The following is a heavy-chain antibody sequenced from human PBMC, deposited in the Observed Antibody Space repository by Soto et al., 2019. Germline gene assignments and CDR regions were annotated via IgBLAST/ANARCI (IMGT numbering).Heavy chain of an antibody. CDR2: IYPGDPHT. V-gene: IGHV5-51*01. J-gene: IGHJ4*02. CDR3: ATSDGDFDY. CDR1: GYSFANYW. Sequence: PGESLKISCXGSGYSFANYWIGWVRQMSGKGLEWMGIIYPGDPHTRYSPSFEGQVTISADKSINTAYLQWISLKASDTAIYYCATSDGDFDYWGQGTLVTVSS.